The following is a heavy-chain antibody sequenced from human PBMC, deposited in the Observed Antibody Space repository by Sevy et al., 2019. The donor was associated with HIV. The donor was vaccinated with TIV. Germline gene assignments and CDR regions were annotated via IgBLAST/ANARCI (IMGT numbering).Heavy chain of an antibody. CDR2: ISSSSSYI. Sequence: GGSLRLSCAASGFTFSSYSMNWVRQAPGKGLEWVSSISSSSSYIYYADSVKGRFTISRDNAKNSLYLQMNSLRAEDMAVYYCARVVVPAVGAFDIWGQGTMVTVSS. CDR1: GFTFSSYS. J-gene: IGHJ3*02. V-gene: IGHV3-21*01. D-gene: IGHD2-2*01. CDR3: ARVVVPAVGAFDI.